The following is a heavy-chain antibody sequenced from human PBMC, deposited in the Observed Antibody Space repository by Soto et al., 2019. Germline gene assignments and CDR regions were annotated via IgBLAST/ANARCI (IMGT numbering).Heavy chain of an antibody. CDR1: GGSISSSNW. J-gene: IGHJ3*02. V-gene: IGHV4-4*02. D-gene: IGHD1-26*01. CDR3: ARTALGATTSAFDI. CDR2: IYHSGST. Sequence: SETLSLTCAVSGGSISSSNWWSWIRQPPGKGLEWIGEIYHSGSTNYNPSLKSRVTISVDKSKNRFSLKLSSVTAADTAVYYCARTALGATTSAFDIWGQGTMVTVSS.